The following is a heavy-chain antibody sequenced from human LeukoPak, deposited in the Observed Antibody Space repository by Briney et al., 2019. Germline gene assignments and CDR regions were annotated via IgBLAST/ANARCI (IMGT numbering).Heavy chain of an antibody. D-gene: IGHD5-24*01. Sequence: GGSLRLSCAASGFTFSDYYMTWICQAPGKGLEWVSYISSSGSTIYYADSVKGRFTISRDNAKKSLYMQMNSLRAEDTAVYYCAKDCRDGYNCGDYWGQGTLVTVSS. CDR1: GFTFSDYY. CDR3: AKDCRDGYNCGDY. CDR2: ISSSGSTI. J-gene: IGHJ4*02. V-gene: IGHV3-11*01.